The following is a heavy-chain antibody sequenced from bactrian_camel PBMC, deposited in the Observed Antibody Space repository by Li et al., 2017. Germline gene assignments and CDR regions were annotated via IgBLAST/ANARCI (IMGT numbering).Heavy chain of an antibody. D-gene: IGHD3*01. Sequence: HVQLVESGGGSVQAGGSLRLSCVASRFHSGFVFSTWCMAWFRQAPGSQRETVATVDSNGVTKVAGSVKGRFTLSKDNAKNSLYLRMDNLKPEDTALYTCAAEDQAPWDMGWICNYNSWGQGTQVTVS. J-gene: IGHJ4*01. V-gene: IGHV3S53*01. CDR1: RFHSGFVFSTWC. CDR2: VDSNGVT. CDR3: AAEDQAPWDMGWICNYNS.